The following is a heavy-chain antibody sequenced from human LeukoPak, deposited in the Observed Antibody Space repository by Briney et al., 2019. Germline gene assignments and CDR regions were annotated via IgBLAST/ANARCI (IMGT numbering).Heavy chain of an antibody. Sequence: PGGSLRLSCAASGFTFSSYAMSWVRQAPGKGLEWVSAISGSGGSTYYADSVKGRFTISRGNSKNTLYLQMNSLRAEDTAVYYCAKDSGKTGSTSPDAFDIWGQGTMVTVSS. CDR2: ISGSGGST. J-gene: IGHJ3*02. CDR3: AKDSGKTGSTSPDAFDI. V-gene: IGHV3-23*01. CDR1: GFTFSSYA. D-gene: IGHD2-2*01.